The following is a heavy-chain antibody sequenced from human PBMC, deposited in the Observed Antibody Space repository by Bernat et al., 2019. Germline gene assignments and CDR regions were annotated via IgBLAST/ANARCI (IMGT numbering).Heavy chain of an antibody. V-gene: IGHV1-58*01. CDR2: IVVGSGNT. Sequence: QMQLMQSGPEVKNPGTSVKVSCNASGFTFTSSAVLWVRLALGQRLEWIGCIVVGSGNTNYAQKFQERVTITTNISKSTAYMRRSSMGSEDTAVYYCAAVRWRVLVDPWGQGTLVTVSS. J-gene: IGHJ5*02. CDR3: AAVRWRVLVDP. D-gene: IGHD2-8*02. CDR1: GFTFTSSA.